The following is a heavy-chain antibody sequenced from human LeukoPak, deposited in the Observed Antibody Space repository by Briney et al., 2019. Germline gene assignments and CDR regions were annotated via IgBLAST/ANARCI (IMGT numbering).Heavy chain of an antibody. D-gene: IGHD2-21*01. Sequence: SETLSLTCAVYGGSFSGYYWSWIRQPPGKGLEWIGEINHSGSTNYNPSLKSRVTISVDTSKNQFSLKLSSVTAADTAVYYCAKDRDAGNYYFDYWGQGTLVTVSS. CDR2: INHSGST. J-gene: IGHJ4*02. CDR1: GGSFSGYY. V-gene: IGHV4-34*01. CDR3: AKDRDAGNYYFDY.